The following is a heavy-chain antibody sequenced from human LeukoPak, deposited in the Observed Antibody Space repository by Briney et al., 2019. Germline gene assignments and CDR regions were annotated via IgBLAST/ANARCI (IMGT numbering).Heavy chain of an antibody. D-gene: IGHD2-15*01. CDR2: IYYSGST. J-gene: IGHJ4*02. CDR3: AGPRIGGYFDY. CDR1: GGSISSSSYY. Sequence: PSETLSLTCTASGGSISSSSYYWGWIRQPPGKGLEWIGSIYYSGSTYYNPSLKSRVTISVDTSKNQFSLKLSSVTAADTAVYYCAGPRIGGYFDYWGQGTLVTVSS. V-gene: IGHV4-39*01.